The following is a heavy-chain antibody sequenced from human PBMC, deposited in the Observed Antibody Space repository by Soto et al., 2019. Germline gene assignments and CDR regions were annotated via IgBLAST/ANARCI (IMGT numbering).Heavy chain of an antibody. CDR1: NASIRSRKW. CDR2: IYHSGST. V-gene: IGHV4-4*02. D-gene: IGHD4-17*01. Sequence: SETQSLTSTVSNASIRSRKWWTWVRQTPGKGLEWIGEIYHSGSTNYNPSLKSRVIISVDTSKNQFSLKLSSVTAADTAVYYCARSNGDYGDYWSQGILVTVSS. CDR3: ARSNGDYGDY. J-gene: IGHJ4*02.